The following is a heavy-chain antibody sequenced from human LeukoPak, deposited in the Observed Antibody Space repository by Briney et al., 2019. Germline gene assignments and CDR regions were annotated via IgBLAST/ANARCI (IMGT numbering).Heavy chain of an antibody. CDR2: IRYDGSNK. D-gene: IGHD3-22*01. CDR1: GFAFSSYG. CDR3: AKDGGEYYDSSGYSFDY. Sequence: PGGSLRLSCAASGFAFSSYGMHWGRQAPGKGLEWVAFIRYDGSNKYYADSVKGRFTISRDNSKNTLYLQMNSLRAEDTAVYYCAKDGGEYYDSSGYSFDYWGQGTLVTVSS. V-gene: IGHV3-30*02. J-gene: IGHJ4*02.